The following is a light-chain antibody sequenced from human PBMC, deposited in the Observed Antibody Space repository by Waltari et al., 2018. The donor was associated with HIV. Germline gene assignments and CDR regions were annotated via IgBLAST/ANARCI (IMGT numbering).Light chain of an antibody. J-gene: IGKJ2*01. CDR2: GAS. V-gene: IGKV3-20*01. Sequence: EIVLTQSPDTLSLSPGDRATLSCRASQSVSSSYLAWYQQKPGQPPRLLTYGASTRAIGIPDRFSISGSGTDFTLTISRLEPEDFAVYYCQQYSRSAYTFGQGTKLEIK. CDR3: QQYSRSAYT. CDR1: QSVSSSY.